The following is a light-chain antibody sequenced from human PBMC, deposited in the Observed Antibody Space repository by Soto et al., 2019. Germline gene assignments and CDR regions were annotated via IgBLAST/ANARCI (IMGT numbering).Light chain of an antibody. Sequence: QSVLTQPPSASGTPGQRVTISCSGSSSNIGSNYVYWYQQVPGTAPKLLIYRNNQRPSGVPDRFSGSKSGTSASLAISGLRSEDEADYYCSSYAGSSSYVFGTGTKVTVL. V-gene: IGLV1-47*01. J-gene: IGLJ1*01. CDR1: SSNIGSNY. CDR2: RNN. CDR3: SSYAGSSSYV.